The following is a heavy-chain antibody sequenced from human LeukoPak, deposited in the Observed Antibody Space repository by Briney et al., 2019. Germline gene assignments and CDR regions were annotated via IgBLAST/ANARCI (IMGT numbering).Heavy chain of an antibody. J-gene: IGHJ6*02. CDR3: ARDQVVVVPAATGHYYYGMDV. V-gene: IGHV1-69*04. Sequence: GASVKVSCKASGGTFSSYAISWVRQAPGQGLEWMGRIIPILGIANYAQKFHGRVTITADKSTSTAYMELSSLRSEDTAVYYCARDQVVVVPAATGHYYYGMDVWGQGTTVTVSS. CDR2: IIPILGIA. CDR1: GGTFSSYA. D-gene: IGHD2-2*01.